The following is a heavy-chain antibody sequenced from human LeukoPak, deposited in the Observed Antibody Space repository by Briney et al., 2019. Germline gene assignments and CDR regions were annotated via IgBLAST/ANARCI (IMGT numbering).Heavy chain of an antibody. Sequence: SETLSLTCTVSDGSISDYYWSWIRQPPGKGLEWIGYIYDGGSTNYNPSLKGRVTISVDTSKNQFSLKLISVTAADTAVYYCARRSGSPDYWGQGTLVTVSS. J-gene: IGHJ4*02. D-gene: IGHD1-26*01. V-gene: IGHV4-59*01. CDR1: DGSISDYY. CDR3: ARRSGSPDY. CDR2: IYDGGST.